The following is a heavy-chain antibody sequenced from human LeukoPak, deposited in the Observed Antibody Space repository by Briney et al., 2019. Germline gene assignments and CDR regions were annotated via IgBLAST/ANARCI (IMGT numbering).Heavy chain of an antibody. J-gene: IGHJ2*01. D-gene: IGHD6-13*01. CDR2: IYYSGST. CDR3: ARHRVWINDL. Sequence: SSGTLSLTCTVSGGSISSSSYYWGWIRQPPGKGLEWIGSIYYSGSTYYNPSLKSRVTISVDTSKNQFSLKLSSVTAADTAVYYCARHRVWINDLWGRGTLVTVSS. V-gene: IGHV4-39*01. CDR1: GGSISSSSYY.